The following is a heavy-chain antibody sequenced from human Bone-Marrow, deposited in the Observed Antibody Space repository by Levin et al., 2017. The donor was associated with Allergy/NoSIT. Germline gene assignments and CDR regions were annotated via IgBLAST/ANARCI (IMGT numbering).Heavy chain of an antibody. D-gene: IGHD4-23*01. Sequence: PGGSLRLSCAVSGLTFSHYDMDWFRQAPGKGPEWVAALSTDGKRDYFADSVKGRFTISRDNSKNTLFLQMNSLRLEDTAIYYCVNGGIDYDGSDYDGSEAFHFWGQGTTVTV. J-gene: IGHJ3*01. CDR3: VNGGIDYDGSDYDGSEAFHF. V-gene: IGHV3-30*03. CDR1: GLTFSHYD. CDR2: LSTDGKRD.